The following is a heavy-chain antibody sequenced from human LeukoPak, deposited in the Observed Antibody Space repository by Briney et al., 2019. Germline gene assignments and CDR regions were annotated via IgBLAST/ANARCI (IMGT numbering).Heavy chain of an antibody. CDR3: AKSLYGGCDY. Sequence: GGSLRLSCAASGFSFSTYAMSWVRQAPGKGLEWVSGVNGNGGSTSYADPVKGRFTIFRDNSKNTVYLQMNSLRVEDTAVYYCAKSLYGGCDYWGQGTVVTVSS. CDR2: VNGNGGST. J-gene: IGHJ4*02. D-gene: IGHD3-16*02. CDR1: GFSFSTYA. V-gene: IGHV3-23*01.